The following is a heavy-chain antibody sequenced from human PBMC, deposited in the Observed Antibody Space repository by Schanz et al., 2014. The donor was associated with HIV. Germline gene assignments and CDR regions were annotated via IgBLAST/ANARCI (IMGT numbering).Heavy chain of an antibody. Sequence: EVQLVESGGGVVQPGRSLRLSCGASGFSVTSFGIHWVRQAPGKGLEWVSSISGSGVSTFYAGSVKGRFTISRDNSKNTLYLQMNSLRAEDTAVYYCAKGLTIWLQPPFDYWGQGTLVTVSS. J-gene: IGHJ4*02. D-gene: IGHD5-12*01. CDR2: ISGSGVST. CDR3: AKGLTIWLQPPFDY. V-gene: IGHV3-23*04. CDR1: GFSVTSFG.